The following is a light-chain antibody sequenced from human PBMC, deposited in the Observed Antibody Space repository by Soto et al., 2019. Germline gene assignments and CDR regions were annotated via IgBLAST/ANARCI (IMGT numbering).Light chain of an antibody. CDR3: QHYNSYSEA. CDR2: KAS. J-gene: IGKJ1*01. CDR1: QTISSW. V-gene: IGKV1-5*03. Sequence: EIQMTQSPSTLSGSVGARVTLTCLASQTISSWLAWYQQKPGKSPKLLIYKASTLKSGVPSRFSGSGSGTEFTLTISSLQPDDFATYYCQHYNSYSEAFGQGTKVENK.